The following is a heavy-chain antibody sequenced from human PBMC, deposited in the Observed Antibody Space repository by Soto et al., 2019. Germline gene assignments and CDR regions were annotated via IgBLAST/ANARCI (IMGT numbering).Heavy chain of an antibody. CDR2: ISSSGVHI. Sequence: GGSLRLSCAASGFTFSRYSMNWVRQVPGKGLEWVSSISSSGVHIYYGDSVKGGFTISRYNTKNSLYLQMDNRRAEDTAVYYCAAESTLNWFDPWGQVTTVTVAS. CDR1: GFTFSRYS. D-gene: IGHD2-2*01. CDR3: AAESTLNWFDP. V-gene: IGHV3-21*01. J-gene: IGHJ5*02.